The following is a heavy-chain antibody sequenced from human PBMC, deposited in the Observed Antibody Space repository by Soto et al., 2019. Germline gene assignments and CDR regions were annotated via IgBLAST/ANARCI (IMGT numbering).Heavy chain of an antibody. J-gene: IGHJ6*02. V-gene: IGHV3-30-3*01. CDR3: AIERVQLWLIGGMDV. Sequence: QVQLVESGGGVVQPGRSLRLSCAASGFTFSSYAMHWVRQAPGKGLEWVAVISYDGSNKYYADSVKGRFTISRDNSKNTLYLQMNSLRAEDTAVYYCAIERVQLWLIGGMDVWGQGTTVTVSS. CDR1: GFTFSSYA. D-gene: IGHD5-18*01. CDR2: ISYDGSNK.